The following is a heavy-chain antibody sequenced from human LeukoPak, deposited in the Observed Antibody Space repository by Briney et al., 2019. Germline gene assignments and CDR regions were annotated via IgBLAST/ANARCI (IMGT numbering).Heavy chain of an antibody. V-gene: IGHV3-30*02. CDR3: ARVRRYSSGWYDAFDI. D-gene: IGHD6-19*01. CDR2: IRNDGAKT. Sequence: GGSLRLSCVGSTFTFSDYGMHWVRQAPGKGLEWVALIRNDGAKTYYADSAKGRFTISRDNSRNTLYLQMNSLRAEDTAVYYCARVRRYSSGWYDAFDIWGQGTMVTVSS. CDR1: TFTFSDYG. J-gene: IGHJ3*02.